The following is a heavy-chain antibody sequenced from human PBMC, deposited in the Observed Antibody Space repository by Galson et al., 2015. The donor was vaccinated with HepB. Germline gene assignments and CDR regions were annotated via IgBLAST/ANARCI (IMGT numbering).Heavy chain of an antibody. Sequence: SLRLSCAASGFTFSSYWMRWVRQAPGKGLEWVVNIKQDGSEKSYADSVKGRFTISRDNAKNSLYLQMNSLRAEDTAVYYCARDRTYYYDSSGYCLRGYFDYWGQGTLVTVSS. CDR1: GFTFSSYW. J-gene: IGHJ4*02. V-gene: IGHV3-7*01. CDR3: ARDRTYYYDSSGYCLRGYFDY. CDR2: IKQDGSEK. D-gene: IGHD3-22*01.